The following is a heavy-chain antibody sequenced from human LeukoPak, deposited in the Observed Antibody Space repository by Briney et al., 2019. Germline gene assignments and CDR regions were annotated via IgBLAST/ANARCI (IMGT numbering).Heavy chain of an antibody. CDR1: GFTFSSYG. V-gene: IGHV3-48*03. Sequence: PGGSLRLSCAASGFTFSSYGMNWVRQAPGKGLEWASKISSGGTTKDYADSVKGRFTISRDNAKGSLYLQMNSLRADDTAVYYCAKDGSWSCTDWGQGTLVRVSS. CDR3: AKDGSWSCTD. J-gene: IGHJ4*02. D-gene: IGHD2-8*02. CDR2: ISSGGTTK.